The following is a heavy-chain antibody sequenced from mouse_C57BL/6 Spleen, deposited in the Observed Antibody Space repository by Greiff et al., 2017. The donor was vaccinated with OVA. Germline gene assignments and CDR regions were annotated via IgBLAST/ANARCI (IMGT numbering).Heavy chain of an antibody. CDR2: INPSSGYT. V-gene: IGHV1-4*01. Sequence: VKLQESGAELARPGASVKMSCKASGYTFTSYTMHWVKQRPGQGLEWIGYINPSSGYTKYNQKFKDKATLTADKSSSTAYMQLSSLTSEDSAVYYCARELLAWFAYWGQGTLVTVSA. J-gene: IGHJ3*01. CDR1: GYTFTSYT. CDR3: ARELLAWFAY. D-gene: IGHD1-1*01.